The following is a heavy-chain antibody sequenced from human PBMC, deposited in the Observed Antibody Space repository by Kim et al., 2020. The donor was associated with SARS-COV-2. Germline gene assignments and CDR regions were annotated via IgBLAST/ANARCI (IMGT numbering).Heavy chain of an antibody. D-gene: IGHD3-22*01. J-gene: IGHJ6*03. V-gene: IGHV3-30*18. CDR2: ISYDGSNK. CDR1: GFTFSSYG. CDR3: AKSAYYYASSGYYYFYY. Sequence: GGSLRLSCAASGFTFSSYGMHWVRQAPGKGLEWVAVISYDGSNKYYADSVKGRFTISRDNSKNTLYLQMNSLRAEDTAVYYCAKSAYYYASSGYYYFYY.